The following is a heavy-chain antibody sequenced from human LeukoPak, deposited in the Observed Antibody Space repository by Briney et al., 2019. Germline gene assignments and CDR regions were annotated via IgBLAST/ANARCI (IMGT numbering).Heavy chain of an antibody. J-gene: IGHJ4*02. CDR2: IHPSDSET. CDR3: GRRGYSGYGLVDD. V-gene: IGHV5-51*01. D-gene: IGHD5-12*01. Sequence: GESLKISCKASGHSFTSYWIGWVRQTPGKGLEWMGIIHPSDSETLYSPSFQGQVTISADNSITTAYLQWSSLKVSDTAMYYCGRRGYSGYGLVDDWGQGTLVTVSS. CDR1: GHSFTSYW.